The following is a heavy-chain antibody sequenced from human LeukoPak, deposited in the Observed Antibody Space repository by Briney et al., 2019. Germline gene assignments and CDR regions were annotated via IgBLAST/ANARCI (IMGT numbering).Heavy chain of an antibody. CDR2: IYYSGST. D-gene: IGHD3-9*01. Sequence: PSETLSLTCTVSGGSIRSYYWSWIRQPPGKGLEWIGYIYYSGSTNYNPSLKSRVTISVDTSKNQLSLKLSSVTAADTAVYYCARHAFPYGHFDWLPDFDYWGQGTLVTVSS. V-gene: IGHV4-59*01. CDR1: GGSIRSYY. J-gene: IGHJ4*02. CDR3: ARHAFPYGHFDWLPDFDY.